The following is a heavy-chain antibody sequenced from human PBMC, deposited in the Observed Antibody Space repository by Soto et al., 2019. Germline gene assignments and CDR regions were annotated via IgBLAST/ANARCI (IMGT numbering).Heavy chain of an antibody. J-gene: IGHJ4*02. D-gene: IGHD3-10*01. Sequence: QGQLVQSGAEVKRPGCSVKVSCKASGDTFNFYSINWVRQAPGLGLEWMGRVNPIVSMSNYAKKFQGRVTMTADKSTSTAYMELSSLRSEDTAIYYCASSYGAGYRAFDYWGQGALVTVSS. CDR1: GDTFNFYS. V-gene: IGHV1-69*02. CDR2: VNPIVSMS. CDR3: ASSYGAGYRAFDY.